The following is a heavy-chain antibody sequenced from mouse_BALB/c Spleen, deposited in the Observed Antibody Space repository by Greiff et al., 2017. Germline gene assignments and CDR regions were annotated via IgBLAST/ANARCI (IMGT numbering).Heavy chain of an antibody. V-gene: IGHV2-9*02. J-gene: IGHJ3*01. D-gene: IGHD2-3*01. CDR3: AREEADGFLWFAY. CDR1: GFSLTSYG. CDR2: IWAGGST. Sequence: VQGVESGPGLVAPSQSLSITCTVSGFSLTSYGVHWVRQPPGKGLEWLGVIWAGGSTNYNSALMSRLSISKDNSKSQVFLKMNSLQTDDTAMYYCAREEADGFLWFAYWGQGTLVTVSA.